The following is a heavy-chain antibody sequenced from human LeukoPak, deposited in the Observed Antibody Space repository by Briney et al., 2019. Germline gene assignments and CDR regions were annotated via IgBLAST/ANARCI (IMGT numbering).Heavy chain of an antibody. J-gene: IGHJ4*02. V-gene: IGHV3-7*01. CDR1: GFTLSSSS. D-gene: IGHD1-1*01. CDR3: ATSNWNDDRYFDY. CDR2: IKQDASEK. Sequence: GGSLRLSCLASGFTLSSSSMSWVRQAPGKGLEWVAIIKQDASEKYYLDSVKGRFTISRDNAKNSLYLQMNSLRAEDTALYYCATSNWNDDRYFDYWGQGTLVTVSS.